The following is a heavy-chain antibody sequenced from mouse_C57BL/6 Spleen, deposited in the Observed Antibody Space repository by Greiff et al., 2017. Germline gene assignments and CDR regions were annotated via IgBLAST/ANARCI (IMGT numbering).Heavy chain of an antibody. CDR1: GFTFSDYG. V-gene: IGHV5-17*01. CDR2: ISSGSSTI. J-gene: IGHJ4*01. Sequence: EVKLVESGGGLVKPGGSLTLSCAASGFTFSDYGMHWVRQAPEKGLEWVAYISSGSSTIYYADTVKGRFTISRDNAKNTLFLQMTSLRSEDTAMYYCARDCYSYAMDYWGQGTSVTVSS. CDR3: ARDCYSYAMDY. D-gene: IGHD2-3*01.